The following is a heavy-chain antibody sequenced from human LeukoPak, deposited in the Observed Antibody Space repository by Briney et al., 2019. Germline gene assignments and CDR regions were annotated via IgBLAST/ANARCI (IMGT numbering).Heavy chain of an antibody. CDR1: GYTFTGYY. Sequence: GASVKVSCKASGYTFTGYYMHWVRQAPGQGLEWMGWINPNSGGTNYAQKFQGRVTITADKSTSTAYMELSSLRSEDTAVYYCASSTPYYYYYYYMDVWGKGTTVTVSS. CDR3: ASSTPYYYYYYYMDV. CDR2: INPNSGGT. V-gene: IGHV1-2*02. J-gene: IGHJ6*03.